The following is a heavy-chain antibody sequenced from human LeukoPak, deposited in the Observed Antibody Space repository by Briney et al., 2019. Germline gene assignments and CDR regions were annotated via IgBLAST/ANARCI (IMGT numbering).Heavy chain of an antibody. J-gene: IGHJ6*03. CDR3: ARRFGEFYYYYYYMDV. CDR2: ISYDGSNK. Sequence: PGGSLRLSCAASGFTFSSYAMHWVRQAPGKGLGWVAVISYDGSNKYYADSVKGRFTISRDNSKNTLYLQMNSLRAEDTAVYYCARRFGEFYYYYYYMDVWGKGTTVTVSS. D-gene: IGHD3-10*01. V-gene: IGHV3-30*01. CDR1: GFTFSSYA.